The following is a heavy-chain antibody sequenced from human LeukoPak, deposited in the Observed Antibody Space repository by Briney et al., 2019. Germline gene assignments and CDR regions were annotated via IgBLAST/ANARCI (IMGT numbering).Heavy chain of an antibody. CDR1: GGSIRRSSYY. J-gene: IGHJ3*01. CDR3: ARVNAMIVVVTEVNDAFDV. V-gene: IGHV4-61*02. D-gene: IGHD3-22*01. Sequence: SQTLSLTRPLSGGSIRRSSYYWSLTRQPAGRGLEWIGRILTSGSNNYNPPLKSRVTTSVDTNKNKSYLKLSSVTAAVTAVYYCARVNAMIVVVTEVNDAFDVRGQVIMVTVSS. CDR2: ILTSGSN.